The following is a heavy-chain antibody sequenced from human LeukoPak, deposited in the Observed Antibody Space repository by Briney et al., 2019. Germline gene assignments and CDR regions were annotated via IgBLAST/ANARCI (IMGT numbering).Heavy chain of an antibody. D-gene: IGHD3-22*01. Sequence: SETLSLTCIVSGYSITSGYYWGWIRQPPGKGLEWIGSIYHSGDTYYNPSLKSRVTISVDTSKNQFSLKLDSVTVADTAVYYCARDLDYYDSSGGFDYWGQGTLVTVSS. CDR2: IYHSGDT. CDR3: ARDLDYYDSSGGFDY. CDR1: GYSITSGYY. V-gene: IGHV4-38-2*02. J-gene: IGHJ4*02.